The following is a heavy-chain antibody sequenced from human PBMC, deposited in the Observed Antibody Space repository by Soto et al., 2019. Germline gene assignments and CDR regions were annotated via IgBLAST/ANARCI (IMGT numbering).Heavy chain of an antibody. Sequence: QVQLVQSGAEVKNPGASVKVSCKASGYTFTRYGIGWARQAPGQGLEWMGWINTYNGNTNYAQNVHDRVTLXTXTXXSTAYMELRSLRPNDTAIYYCAMVDVYVTPSPQDVWGQGTTVIVSS. CDR3: AMVDVYVTPSPQDV. CDR1: GYTFTRYG. V-gene: IGHV1-18*01. CDR2: INTYNGNT. D-gene: IGHD3-16*01. J-gene: IGHJ6*02.